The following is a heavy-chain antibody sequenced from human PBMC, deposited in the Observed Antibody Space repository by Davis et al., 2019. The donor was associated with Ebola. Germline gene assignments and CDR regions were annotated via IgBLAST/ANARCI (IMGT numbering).Heavy chain of an antibody. V-gene: IGHV4-61*09. Sequence: PSETLSLTCTVSGGSISSGSYYWSWIRQPAGKGLEWIGHIYTSGSTNYNPSLKSRVTISVDTSKNQFSLKLSSVTAADTAVYYCARDGYSNIYYYYYGMDVWGQGTTVTVSS. J-gene: IGHJ6*02. D-gene: IGHD4-11*01. CDR2: IYTSGST. CDR1: GGSISSGSYY. CDR3: ARDGYSNIYYYYYGMDV.